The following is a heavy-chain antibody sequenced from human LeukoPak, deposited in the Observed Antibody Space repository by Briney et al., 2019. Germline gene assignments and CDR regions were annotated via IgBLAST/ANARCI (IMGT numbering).Heavy chain of an antibody. V-gene: IGHV3-7*03. CDR2: ITQDGSAK. Sequence: GGSLRLSCGASGFTFSNSWMTWVRQAPGKGLECVATITQDGSAKYYVDSMKGRFTISRDNAKNSLYLQMNSLRAEDTAVYYCAKDSWHSSSWYGASYDAFDIWGQGTMVTVSS. D-gene: IGHD6-13*01. J-gene: IGHJ3*02. CDR3: AKDSWHSSSWYGASYDAFDI. CDR1: GFTFSNSW.